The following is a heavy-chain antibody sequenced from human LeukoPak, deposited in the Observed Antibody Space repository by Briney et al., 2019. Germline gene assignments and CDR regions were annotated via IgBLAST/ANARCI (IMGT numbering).Heavy chain of an antibody. V-gene: IGHV4-34*01. CDR3: ARVLTRVTTYYYYYYMDV. Sequence: SETLSLTCAVYGGSFSGYYWSWIRQPPGKGLEWIGSISHSGGTYYNPSLKSRVTISVDTSNNHFSLRLSSVTAADTAVYYCARVLTRVTTYYYYYYMDVWGKGTAVTVSS. CDR1: GGSFSGYY. CDR2: ISHSGGT. D-gene: IGHD4-17*01. J-gene: IGHJ6*03.